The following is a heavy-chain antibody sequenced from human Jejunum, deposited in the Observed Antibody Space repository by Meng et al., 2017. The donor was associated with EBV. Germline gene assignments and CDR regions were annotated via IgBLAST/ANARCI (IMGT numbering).Heavy chain of an antibody. J-gene: IGHJ4*02. CDR2: IYYSGST. CDR3: AGLRYSGYDRAFDY. V-gene: IGHV4-61*01. Sequence: QLQLPESGPGLVHPSETLSLTCSVSGGSVNSGNVYWSWIRQPPGKGLEWIGYIYYSGSTNYIPSLKSRVTISLDTSKNQFSLKLSSVTAADTAVYYCAGLRYSGYDRAFDYWGQGALVTVSS. CDR1: GGSVNSGNVY. D-gene: IGHD5-12*01.